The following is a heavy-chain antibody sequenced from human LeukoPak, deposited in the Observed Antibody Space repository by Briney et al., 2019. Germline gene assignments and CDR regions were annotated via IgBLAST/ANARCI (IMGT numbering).Heavy chain of an antibody. D-gene: IGHD6-13*01. CDR2: ICYSGST. V-gene: IGHV4-39*07. J-gene: IGHJ4*02. CDR3: ARGIPQVRSSWYGGDFPY. CDR1: GDSISNRDFY. Sequence: SETLSLTCSVSGDSISNRDFYWVWIRQPPGKGLEYIGSICYSGSTYYNPSLMRRITISIDTSKNHFSLKLKSVTAADTAVYYCARGIPQVRSSWYGGDFPYWGQGTLVTVSS.